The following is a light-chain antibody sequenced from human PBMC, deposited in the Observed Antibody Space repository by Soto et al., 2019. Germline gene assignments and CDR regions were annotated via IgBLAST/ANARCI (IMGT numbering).Light chain of an antibody. CDR2: GTS. J-gene: IGKJ1*01. V-gene: IGKV3-20*01. CDR1: QSVSSTS. CDR3: QQYGSSQWT. Sequence: MVSTQSPGALSLSPPERAPLSCGSSQSVSSTSLAWYQQKPGQAPRLLIFGTSNRATGIPERFSGSGSGTDFTLTISDVQPEDFAIYYCQQYGSSQWTFGQGTKVDIK.